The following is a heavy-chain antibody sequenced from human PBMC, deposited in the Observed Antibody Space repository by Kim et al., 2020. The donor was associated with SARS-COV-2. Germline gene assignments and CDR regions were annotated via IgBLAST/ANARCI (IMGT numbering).Heavy chain of an antibody. CDR2: ISYDGSNK. CDR3: ARDTPYGSGSYYRGDAFDI. Sequence: GGSLRLSCAASGFTFSSYAMHWVRQAPGKGLEWVAVISYDGSNKYYADSVKGRFTISRDNSKNTLYLQMNSLRAEDTAVYYCARDTPYGSGSYYRGDAFDIWGQGTMVTVSS. CDR1: GFTFSSYA. J-gene: IGHJ3*02. D-gene: IGHD3-10*01. V-gene: IGHV3-30-3*01.